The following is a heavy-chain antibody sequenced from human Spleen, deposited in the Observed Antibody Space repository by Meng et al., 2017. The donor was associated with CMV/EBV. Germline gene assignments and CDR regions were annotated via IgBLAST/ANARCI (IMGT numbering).Heavy chain of an antibody. Sequence: GESLKISCLASGFTFRDSFMSWIRQAPGKGLECVSYISSTSKTIYYADSVKGRFTISRDNAKDSLYLQMNSLRAEDTAVYYCARSSGYYDYYYYGMDVWGQGTTVTVSS. CDR1: GFTFRDSF. J-gene: IGHJ6*02. CDR3: ARSSGYYDYYYYGMDV. CDR2: ISSTSKTI. D-gene: IGHD3-22*01. V-gene: IGHV3-11*04.